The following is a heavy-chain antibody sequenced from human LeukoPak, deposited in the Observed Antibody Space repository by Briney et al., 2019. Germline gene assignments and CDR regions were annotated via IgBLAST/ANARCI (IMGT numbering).Heavy chain of an antibody. CDR2: IYYSGST. V-gene: IGHV4-39*07. Sequence: PSETLSLTCTVSGGSISSSSYYWGWIRQPPGKGLEWIGSIYYSGSTYYNPSLKSRVTISVDTSKNQFSLKLSSVTAADTAVYYCARGHYDFWSGYTNWFDPWGQGTLVTVSS. J-gene: IGHJ5*02. D-gene: IGHD3-3*01. CDR1: GGSISSSSYY. CDR3: ARGHYDFWSGYTNWFDP.